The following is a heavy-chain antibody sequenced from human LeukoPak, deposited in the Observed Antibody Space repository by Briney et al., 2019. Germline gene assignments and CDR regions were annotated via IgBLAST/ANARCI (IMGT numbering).Heavy chain of an antibody. D-gene: IGHD4-17*01. V-gene: IGHV3-23*01. CDR2: ISGSGGST. J-gene: IGHJ3*02. CDR3: ATDCGDYFGAFDI. Sequence: PGGSLRLSCAASGFTFSSYAMSWVRQAPGKGLEWVSAISGSGGSTYYADSVKGRFTISRDNSKNTLYLQMNSLRAEDTAVYYCATDCGDYFGAFDIWGQGTMVTVSS. CDR1: GFTFSSYA.